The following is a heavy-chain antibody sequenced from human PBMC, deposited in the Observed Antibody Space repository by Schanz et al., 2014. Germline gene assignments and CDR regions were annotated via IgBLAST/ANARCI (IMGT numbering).Heavy chain of an antibody. V-gene: IGHV3-74*01. J-gene: IGHJ4*02. D-gene: IGHD1-26*01. CDR1: GFTFSPYW. Sequence: EVQLVESGGGLVQPGGSLRLSCGSSGFTFSPYWMHWVRQAPGKGLVWVSRINGDGSNTNYADSVKGRFTISRDNAKNTLYLQMNSLRAGDTGLYFCARGGSGSHYRLDYWGQGTLVTVSA. CDR2: INGDGSNT. CDR3: ARGGSGSHYRLDY.